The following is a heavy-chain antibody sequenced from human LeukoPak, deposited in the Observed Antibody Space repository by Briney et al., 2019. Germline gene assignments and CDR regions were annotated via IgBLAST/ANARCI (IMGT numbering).Heavy chain of an antibody. V-gene: IGHV4-39*07. CDR2: IYYSGST. Sequence: SETLSLTCTVSGGSISSSSYYWGWIRQPPGKALEWIGSIYYSGSTYYNPSLKSRVTISVDTSKNQFSLKLSSVTAADTAVYYCARDGGNSYFDYWGQGTLVTVSS. CDR1: GGSISSSSYY. J-gene: IGHJ4*02. CDR3: ARDGGNSYFDY. D-gene: IGHD4-23*01.